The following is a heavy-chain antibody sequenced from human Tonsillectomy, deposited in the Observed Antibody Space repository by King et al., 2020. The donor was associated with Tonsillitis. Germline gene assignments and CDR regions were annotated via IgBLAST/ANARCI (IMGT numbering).Heavy chain of an antibody. CDR1: GFTFTSSA. D-gene: IGHD3-3*01. CDR2: IVVGSGNT. J-gene: IGHJ4*02. V-gene: IGHV1-58*01. Sequence: QLVQSGPEVKKPGTSVKVSCKASGFTFTSSAVQWVRQARGQRLEWIGWIVVGSGNTNYAQKFQERVIITRDMSTNTAYMELSSLRSEDTAVYYCAAVRPPKGRVRFVGAGDYWGQGTRVTVSS. CDR3: AAVRPPKGRVRFVGAGDY.